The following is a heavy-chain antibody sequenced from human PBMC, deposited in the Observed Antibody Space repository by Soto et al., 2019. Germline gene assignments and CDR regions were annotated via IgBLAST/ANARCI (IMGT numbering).Heavy chain of an antibody. D-gene: IGHD1-1*01. Sequence: SETLSLTCTVSGGSVSGGSYFWSWVRQPPGKGLEWIGYFYYSGSTKYNPSLKSRVTLFEDTSKNQFSLKLNSVTAAYTAVYYCAREGRMGTFDYWGQGALVTVS. CDR1: GGSVSGGSYF. J-gene: IGHJ4*02. CDR3: AREGRMGTFDY. CDR2: FYYSGST. V-gene: IGHV4-61*01.